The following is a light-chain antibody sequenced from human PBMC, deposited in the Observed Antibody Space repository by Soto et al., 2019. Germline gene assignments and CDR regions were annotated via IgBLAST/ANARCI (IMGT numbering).Light chain of an antibody. CDR1: SSDVGGYNY. V-gene: IGLV2-8*01. CDR3: SSHAGSINVV. CDR2: EVS. J-gene: IGLJ2*01. Sequence: QSALTQPRSVSGSPGQSVTISCTGTSSDVGGYNYVSWYQKHPGKAPKLMIYEVSKRPSGVPDRFSGSKSGNTASLTVSGLQAEDEADYYCSSHAGSINVVFGGGTKLTVL.